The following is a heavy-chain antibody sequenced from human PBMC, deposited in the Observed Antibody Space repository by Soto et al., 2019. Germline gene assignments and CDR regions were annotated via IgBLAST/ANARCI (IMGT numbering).Heavy chain of an antibody. CDR1: GYSFSSYW. CDR2: IYPGDSDT. CDR3: ARHGAYYAFWNCQTHYFYGIDV. V-gene: IGHV5-51*01. J-gene: IGHJ6*04. Sequence: EVQLMQPGAEVKKPGESLKISCKGSGYSFSSYWIGWVRQMPGKGLEWMGIIYPGDSDTRYSPSFQGQVTISADKSISTGYLEWSSLKASDPAMYYCARHGAYYAFWNCQTHYFYGIDVWGEGPTVTVSS. D-gene: IGHD3-3*01.